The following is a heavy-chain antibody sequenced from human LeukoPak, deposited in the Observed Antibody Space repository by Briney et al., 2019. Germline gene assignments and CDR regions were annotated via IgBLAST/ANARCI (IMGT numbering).Heavy chain of an antibody. Sequence: GGSLRLSCAASGFTFSSYWMHWVRQAPGKGLVWVSRINSDGSSTSYADSVKGRLTISRDNAKNTLYLQMNSLRAEDTAVYYCARAPYRRYYGSGSQKNYFDYWGQGTLVTVSS. CDR3: ARAPYRRYYGSGSQKNYFDY. V-gene: IGHV3-74*01. J-gene: IGHJ4*02. D-gene: IGHD3-10*01. CDR2: INSDGSST. CDR1: GFTFSSYW.